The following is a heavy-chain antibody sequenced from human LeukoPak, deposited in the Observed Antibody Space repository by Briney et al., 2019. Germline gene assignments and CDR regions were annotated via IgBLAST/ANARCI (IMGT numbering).Heavy chain of an antibody. D-gene: IGHD5-18*01. V-gene: IGHV1-18*01. J-gene: IGHJ4*02. CDR3: ARGARRGYSYGYDY. Sequence: ASVKVSCKTSGYTFTSYGVSWVRQAPGQGLEWMAWINTYNVNTNYAQKFQGRVTLTTDASASTAYMELRSLRSDDTAVYYCARGARRGYSYGYDYWGQGTLVTVSS. CDR2: INTYNVNT. CDR1: GYTFTSYG.